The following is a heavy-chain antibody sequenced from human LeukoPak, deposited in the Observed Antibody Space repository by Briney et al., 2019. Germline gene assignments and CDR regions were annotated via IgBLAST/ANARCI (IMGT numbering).Heavy chain of an antibody. CDR1: GDSISTSY. J-gene: IGHJ4*02. D-gene: IGHD6-13*01. CDR3: ARDIAATGNLDC. V-gene: IGHV4-59*01. Sequence: SETLSLTCTVSGDSISTSYWSWIRQPPGKGLEWIGYIYYSGRTIYNPSLKSRVTISVDTSMAVDTSKIQVSLNLASVPAADTAVYYCARDIAATGNLDCWGQGTLVTVSS. CDR2: IYYSGRT.